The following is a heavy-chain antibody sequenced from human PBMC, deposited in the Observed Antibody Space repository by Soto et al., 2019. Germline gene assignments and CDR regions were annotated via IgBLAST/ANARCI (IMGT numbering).Heavy chain of an antibody. V-gene: IGHV3-23*01. J-gene: IGHJ4*02. CDR2: ISGSGGNT. D-gene: IGHD4-17*01. CDR3: ATFMTSVIHWIDY. CDR1: GFTFSSYA. Sequence: EVQLLESGGGLVQPGGSPRLSCAASGFTFSSYAMTWVRQAAGEGLEWVSAISGSGGNTYYADSVEGRFTISRDNSKNTLYLQMNSLRAEDTAVYYCATFMTSVIHWIDYWGQGALVTVSS.